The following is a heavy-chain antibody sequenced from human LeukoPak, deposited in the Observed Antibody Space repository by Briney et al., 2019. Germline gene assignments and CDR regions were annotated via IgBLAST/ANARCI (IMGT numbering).Heavy chain of an antibody. V-gene: IGHV3-23*01. J-gene: IGHJ4*02. CDR2: SDYSGGST. CDR1: GFTLSSYE. Sequence: GGTLTLSCTVSGFTLSSYEMSWIRQAPGKGLEWVSSSDYSGGSTYYAYSVRGLFTISRDNSKNTLYLQLNSLSGDDTAVYYCARNRSWYGVSWGQGTLGTVSS. D-gene: IGHD6-13*01. CDR3: ARNRSWYGVS.